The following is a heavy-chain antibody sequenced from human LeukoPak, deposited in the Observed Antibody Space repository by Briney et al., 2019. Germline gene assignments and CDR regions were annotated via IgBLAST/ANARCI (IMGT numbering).Heavy chain of an antibody. CDR1: GFTFSSFA. Sequence: GGSLRLSCAASGFTFSSFAMYWVRRAPGKGLEWISCIFGSGSTIYYADSVKGRFTISRDNSKNTVFLQMNSLRAEDTAVYYCAKGVRGQLGDYWGQGTLVTVSS. V-gene: IGHV3-23*01. CDR2: IFGSGSTI. D-gene: IGHD6-13*01. CDR3: AKGVRGQLGDY. J-gene: IGHJ4*02.